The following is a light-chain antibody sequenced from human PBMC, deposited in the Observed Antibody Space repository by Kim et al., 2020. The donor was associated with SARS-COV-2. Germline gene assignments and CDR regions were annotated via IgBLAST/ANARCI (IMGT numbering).Light chain of an antibody. CDR2: DSS. Sequence: RVTCSNTERSSNIGAGYGVLWYQQFPGTATKLLIFDSSSRPSGVPDRCSGFKSGSSASLTITGLQAEDEADYYCQSYDNSLTVVVFGGGTKLTVL. V-gene: IGLV1-40*01. CDR1: SSNIGAGYG. J-gene: IGLJ2*01. CDR3: QSYDNSLTVVV.